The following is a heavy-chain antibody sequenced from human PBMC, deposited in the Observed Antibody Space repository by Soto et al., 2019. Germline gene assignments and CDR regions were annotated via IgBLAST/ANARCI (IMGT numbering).Heavy chain of an antibody. V-gene: IGHV4-31*11. CDR1: GGSIISADSY. D-gene: IGHD6-13*01. CDR3: ARYSSNWFQTEGMDV. J-gene: IGHJ6*02. CDR2: IAYSGDT. Sequence: SETLSLTCAVSGGSIISADSYWFWIRKHPGKGLEWIGYIAYSGDTYYNPSLRSRVTISADTSENKFSLTLKSVTAADTAVYYCARYSSNWFQTEGMDVWGQGTTVTVSS.